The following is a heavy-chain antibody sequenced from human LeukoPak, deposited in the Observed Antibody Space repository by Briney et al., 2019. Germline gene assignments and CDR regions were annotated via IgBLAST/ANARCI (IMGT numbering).Heavy chain of an antibody. V-gene: IGHV3-9*01. CDR1: GFTFDDYA. Sequence: GGSLRLSCAASGFTFDDYAMHWVRQAPGKGLEWVSGISWNSGSIGYADSVKGRFTISRDNAKNSLYLQMNSLRAEDTALYYCAKDGASSPWVNGMDVWGQGTTVTVSS. D-gene: IGHD6-13*01. J-gene: IGHJ6*02. CDR3: AKDGASSPWVNGMDV. CDR2: ISWNSGSI.